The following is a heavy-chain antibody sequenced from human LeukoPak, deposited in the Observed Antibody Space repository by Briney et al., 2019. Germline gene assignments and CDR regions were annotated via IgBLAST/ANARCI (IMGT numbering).Heavy chain of an antibody. CDR1: GFTLSNHW. Sequence: GGSLRLSCAASGFTLSNHWLTCVRQAPGKRPQWVAHINPSGSETAFLDSVRGRFTISRDSSKNSLYLQVNTLRVEDTAVYHCARGHYGLDVWGQGTTVTVSS. CDR2: INPSGSET. V-gene: IGHV3-7*01. J-gene: IGHJ6*02. CDR3: ARGHYGLDV.